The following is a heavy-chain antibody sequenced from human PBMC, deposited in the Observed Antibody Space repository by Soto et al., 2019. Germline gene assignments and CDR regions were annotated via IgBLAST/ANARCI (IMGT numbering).Heavy chain of an antibody. V-gene: IGHV1-46*01. CDR3: AREGYCSGGSCYSVMGWFDP. D-gene: IGHD2-15*01. Sequence: ASLRVSCKAPGSTFTSYYMHWVGQAPGQGLEWMGIINPSGGSTSYAQKFQGRVTMTRDTSTSTVYMELSSLRSEDTAVYYCAREGYCSGGSCYSVMGWFDPWGQGTLVTVSS. J-gene: IGHJ5*02. CDR2: INPSGGST. CDR1: GSTFTSYY.